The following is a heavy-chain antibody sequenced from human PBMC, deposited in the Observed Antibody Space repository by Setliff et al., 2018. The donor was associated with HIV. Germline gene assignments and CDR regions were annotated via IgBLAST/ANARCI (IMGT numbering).Heavy chain of an antibody. Sequence: SETLSLTCTVSGGSIGSSSHYWGWIRQPPGKGLEWIGSIYFSGSTYYNPSLKSRVTMSIDTSTQQFFLNVTSVTAADTAVYYCAGFSYNFWVYRFDHWGQGALVTVS. J-gene: IGHJ4*02. D-gene: IGHD3-3*01. CDR1: GGSIGSSSHY. V-gene: IGHV4-39*07. CDR3: AGFSYNFWVYRFDH. CDR2: IYFSGST.